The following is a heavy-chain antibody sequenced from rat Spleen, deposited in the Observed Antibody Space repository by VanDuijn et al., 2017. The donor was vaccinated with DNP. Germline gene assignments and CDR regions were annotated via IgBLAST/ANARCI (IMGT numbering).Heavy chain of an antibody. V-gene: IGHV5-20*01. CDR1: GFTFSNYY. Sequence: EVQLVESGGGLVQPGRSLKLSCAASGFTFSNYYMAWVRQAPTKGLEWVAYISYDGGSTYYGDSVKGRFTISRDNVKSILYLQMDSLRSEDTATYYCTKAGGYSPWYFDYWGQGVMVTVSS. CDR3: TKAGGYSPWYFDY. CDR2: ISYDGGST. J-gene: IGHJ2*01. D-gene: IGHD1-11*01.